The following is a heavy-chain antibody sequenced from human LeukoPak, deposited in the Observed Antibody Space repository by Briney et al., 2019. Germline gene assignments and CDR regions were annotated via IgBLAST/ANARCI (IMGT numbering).Heavy chain of an antibody. J-gene: IGHJ4*02. CDR3: ARDNGYYDRTD. Sequence: SETLSLTCTVSGGSISSYYWSWIRQPAGTALEWIGRIYTSGTITYNPSLKSRVTMSVDTSKNQFSLKLSSVTAADTAVYYCARDNGYYDRTDWGQGTLVTVSS. V-gene: IGHV4-4*07. CDR1: GGSISSYY. D-gene: IGHD3-22*01. CDR2: IYTSGTI.